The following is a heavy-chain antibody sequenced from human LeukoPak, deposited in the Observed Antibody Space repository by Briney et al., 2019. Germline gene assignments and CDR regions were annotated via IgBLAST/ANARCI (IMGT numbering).Heavy chain of an antibody. CDR1: GFTFSSYA. J-gene: IGHJ4*02. CDR2: ISYDGSNK. CDR3: ARVNCSSTSCYDLHFDY. Sequence: GGSLRLSCAASGFTFSSYAMHWVRQAPGKGLGWVAVISYDGSNKYYADSVKGRFTISRGNSKDTLYLQMNSLRAEDTAVYYCARVNCSSTSCYDLHFDYWGQGTLVTVSS. D-gene: IGHD2-2*01. V-gene: IGHV3-30*04.